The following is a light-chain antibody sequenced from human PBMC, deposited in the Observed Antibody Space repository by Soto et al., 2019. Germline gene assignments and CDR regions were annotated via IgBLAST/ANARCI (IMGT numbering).Light chain of an antibody. CDR3: QSYHSSYPYV. CDR2: EDN. CDR1: SGSIASGY. J-gene: IGLJ1*01. Sequence: NFMLTQPLSVSESPGKTVTISCTRSSGSIASGYVQWYQQRTGSAPTSLMYEDNQIPSGVPDRFSGSIDTSYNSASLTISGLKTEYEADYYCQSYHSSYPYVFGTGTKLTVL. V-gene: IGLV6-57*03.